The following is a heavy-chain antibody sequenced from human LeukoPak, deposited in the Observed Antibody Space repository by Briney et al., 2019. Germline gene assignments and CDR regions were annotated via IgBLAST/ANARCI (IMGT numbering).Heavy chain of an antibody. V-gene: IGHV3-66*02. Sequence: GGSLRLSCAASGFAVSNNYMSWVRQAPGKGLEWVSVIYGGGSTNYADSVKGRFTTSRDISTNTLSLQMNSLRTEDTAVYYCAGGYDASDYWGQGTLVTVSS. D-gene: IGHD3-16*01. CDR3: AGGYDASDY. CDR2: IYGGGST. CDR1: GFAVSNNY. J-gene: IGHJ4*02.